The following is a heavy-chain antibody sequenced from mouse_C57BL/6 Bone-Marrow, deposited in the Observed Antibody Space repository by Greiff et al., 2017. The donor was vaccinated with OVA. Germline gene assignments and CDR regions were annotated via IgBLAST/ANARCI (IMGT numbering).Heavy chain of an antibody. Sequence: VQLQQSGPELVKPGASVKISCKASGYSFTDYNMNWVKQSNGKSLEWIGVLYPNYGTTSYNQKFKGKATLTVDKSSSTAYMQLHSLTAEDSAVYYGAREAYYGRSYGYWGQGTTLTVSS. V-gene: IGHV1-39*01. D-gene: IGHD1-1*01. J-gene: IGHJ2*01. CDR3: AREAYYGRSYGY. CDR1: GYSFTDYN. CDR2: LYPNYGTT.